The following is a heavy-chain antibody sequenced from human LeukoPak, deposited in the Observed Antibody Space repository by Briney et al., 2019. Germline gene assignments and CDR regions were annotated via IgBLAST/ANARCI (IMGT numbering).Heavy chain of an antibody. V-gene: IGHV4-39*02. CDR1: GGSISSSSDY. J-gene: IGHJ4*02. Sequence: SETLSLTCTVSGGSISSSSDYWGWIRQPPGKGLEWIGSIYYSGGTYYNPSLMSRVTISIDTSKDHFSLRLSSVTAADTAVYYCARMHYFDYWGQGTLVTVSS. CDR3: ARMHYFDY. CDR2: IYYSGGT.